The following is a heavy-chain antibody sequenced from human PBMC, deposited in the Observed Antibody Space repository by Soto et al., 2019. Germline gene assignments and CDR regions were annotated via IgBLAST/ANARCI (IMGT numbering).Heavy chain of an antibody. CDR3: ARDRATFDY. V-gene: IGHV3-23*01. CDR2: ISGSGSNT. J-gene: IGHJ4*02. D-gene: IGHD1-26*01. Sequence: GGSLRLSCGASGFTFTSYAMSWVRLTPGKGLEWVSAISGSGSNTFYADSVRGRFTISRDNSKNTVFLQMNNLRAEDTAVYFCARDRATFDYWGQGTRVTVSS. CDR1: GFTFTSYA.